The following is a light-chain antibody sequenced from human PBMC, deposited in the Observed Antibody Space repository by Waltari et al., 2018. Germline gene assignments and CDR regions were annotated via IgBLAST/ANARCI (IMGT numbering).Light chain of an antibody. Sequence: QSALPQPASVSGSPGQSIPISCPGTSSAVRSHNLVSWYQQHPGKAPQLMFYGGSKRPSGVSNRFSGSKSGNTASLTICGLQAEDEADYYCCSYAGSSTVVFGGGTKLTVL. CDR1: SSAVRSHNL. CDR2: GGS. V-gene: IGLV2-23*01. J-gene: IGLJ2*01. CDR3: CSYAGSSTVV.